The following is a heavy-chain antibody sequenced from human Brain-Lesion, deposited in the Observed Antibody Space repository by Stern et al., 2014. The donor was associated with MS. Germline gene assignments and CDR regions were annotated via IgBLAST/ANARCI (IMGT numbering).Heavy chain of an antibody. CDR1: GYTFTGYY. D-gene: IGHD3-22*01. CDR2: INPKSGGT. J-gene: IGHJ4*02. Sequence: VQLVESGAEVKKPGASVKVSCKASGYTFTGYYMHWVRQAPGQGLEWMGWINPKSGGTNYALKFQGWVTMTRDTSINAAYMELSRLRSDDTAVYYWATYYYDSTGYNDFWGQGTLVTVSS. V-gene: IGHV1-2*04. CDR3: ATYYYDSTGYNDF.